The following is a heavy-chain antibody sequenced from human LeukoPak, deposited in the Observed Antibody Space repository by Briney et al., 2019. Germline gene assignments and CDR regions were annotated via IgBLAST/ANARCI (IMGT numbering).Heavy chain of an antibody. CDR1: GITLSNYC. CDR3: AKRGVVIRVILVGFHKEAYYFDS. CDR2: ISGRGGRT. J-gene: IGHJ4*02. Sequence: GSLRLSCAVSGITLSNYCMSWVRQAPGKGLELVAGISGRGGRTNYADSVRGRFTISRDNPRNTLYLQMNSLSAEDTAVYFCAKRGVVIRVILVGFHKEAYYFDSWGQGALVTVSS. D-gene: IGHD3-22*01. V-gene: IGHV3-23*01.